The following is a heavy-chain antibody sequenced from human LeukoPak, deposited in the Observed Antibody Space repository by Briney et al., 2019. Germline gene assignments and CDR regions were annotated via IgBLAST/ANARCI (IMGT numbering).Heavy chain of an antibody. Sequence: GGSLRLSCAASGFTFSNYWMHWVRQAPGKGLVWVSRINDDGSSTYYADSVKGRFTISRDNAKNTLYLQMNSLRAEDTAVYYCGRGTGTFDSRGQGTLVTVSS. D-gene: IGHD1-7*01. V-gene: IGHV3-74*01. CDR2: INDDGSST. CDR1: GFTFSNYW. CDR3: GRGTGTFDS. J-gene: IGHJ4*02.